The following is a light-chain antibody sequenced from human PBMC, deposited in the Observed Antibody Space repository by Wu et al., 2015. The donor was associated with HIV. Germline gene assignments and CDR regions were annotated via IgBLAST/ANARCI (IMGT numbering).Light chain of an antibody. CDR3: QQYDSYPYT. J-gene: IGKJ2*01. CDR1: QGINSW. CDR2: KAS. V-gene: IGKV1-5*03. Sequence: DIQMTQSPSTLSASVGDRVTITCRASQGINSWLAWYQQKPGKAPKLLIYKASSLESGVPSRFSGSGSGTGFTLTISSLQPDDFATYYCQQYDSYPYTFGQGTKLEIK.